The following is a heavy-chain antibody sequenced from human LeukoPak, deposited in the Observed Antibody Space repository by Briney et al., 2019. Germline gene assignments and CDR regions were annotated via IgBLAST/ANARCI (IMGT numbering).Heavy chain of an antibody. CDR3: ARDSFRIYSRFAFDI. D-gene: IGHD6-13*01. CDR2: IYYSGST. Sequence: ASETLSLTCTVSGGSISSSSYYWGWIRQPPGKGLEWIGSIYYSGSTYYNPSLKSRVTISVDTSKNQFSLKLSSVTAADTAVYYCARDSFRIYSRFAFDIWGQGTMVTVSS. V-gene: IGHV4-39*07. J-gene: IGHJ3*02. CDR1: GGSISSSSYY.